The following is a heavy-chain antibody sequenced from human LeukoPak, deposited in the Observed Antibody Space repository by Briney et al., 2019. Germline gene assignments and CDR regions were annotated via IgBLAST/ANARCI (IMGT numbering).Heavy chain of an antibody. V-gene: IGHV3-21*01. J-gene: IGHJ4*02. CDR3: ARDRYSGYRRRSSFDY. Sequence: PGGSLRLSCAASGFTFSSYSMNWVRQAPGKGLEWVSSISSSSSYIYYADSVKGRFTISRDNAKNSLYLRMNSLRAEDTAVYYCARDRYSGYRRRSSFDYWGQGTLVTVSS. CDR1: GFTFSSYS. CDR2: ISSSSSYI. D-gene: IGHD5-12*01.